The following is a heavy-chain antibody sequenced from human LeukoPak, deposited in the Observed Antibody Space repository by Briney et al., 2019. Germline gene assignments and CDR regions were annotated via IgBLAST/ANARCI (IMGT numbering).Heavy chain of an antibody. J-gene: IGHJ5*02. D-gene: IGHD2-8*01. CDR2: INHSGST. V-gene: IGHV4-34*01. Sequence: SETLSLTCAVFGGSFSGYYWSWIRQPPGKGLEWIGEINHSGSTHYNPSLKSRVTISVDTSKNQFSLKLSSVTAADTAVYFCARPRSRVSWFDPWGQGTLVSVSS. CDR3: ARPRSRVSWFDP. CDR1: GGSFSGYY.